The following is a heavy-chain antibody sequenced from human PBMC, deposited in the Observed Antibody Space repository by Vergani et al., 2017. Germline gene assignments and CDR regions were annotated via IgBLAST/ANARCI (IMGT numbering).Heavy chain of an antibody. CDR1: GFTFGDYA. CDR3: TRXLISSSWSPNRFDP. J-gene: IGHJ5*02. Sequence: EVQLVESGGGLVQPGRSLRLSCTASGFTFGDYAMSWFRQAPGKGLEWVGFIRSKAYGGTTEYAASVKGRFTISRDDSKSIAYLQMNSLKTEDTAVYYCTRXLISSSWSPNRFDPWGQGTLVTVSS. V-gene: IGHV3-49*03. D-gene: IGHD6-13*01. CDR2: IRSKAYGGTT.